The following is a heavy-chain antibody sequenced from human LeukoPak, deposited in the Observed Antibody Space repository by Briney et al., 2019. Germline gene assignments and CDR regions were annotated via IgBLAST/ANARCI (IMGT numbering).Heavy chain of an antibody. Sequence: PGGSLRLSCAASGFTFSTYAMSWVRQAPGKGLRWVSAISASGDSTYYTDSVKGRFTISRDNSKDTLYLQMNSLRAEDTAVYYCAKIAGSSGYYPDYWGQGTLVTVSS. CDR2: ISASGDST. CDR3: AKIAGSSGYYPDY. D-gene: IGHD3-22*01. CDR1: GFTFSTYA. J-gene: IGHJ4*02. V-gene: IGHV3-23*01.